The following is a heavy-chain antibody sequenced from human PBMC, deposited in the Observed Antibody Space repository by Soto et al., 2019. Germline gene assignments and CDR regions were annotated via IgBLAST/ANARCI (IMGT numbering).Heavy chain of an antibody. CDR1: GFRFSKPR. CDR3: TTGARHQLAPGDYYYYGLDV. V-gene: IGHV3-15*01. Sequence: GGYLRISCPASGFRFSKPRMYWVSQHPGKGLVWVGCIKGKIDGGTTDYAALIKGRITISRYDSKNTLFLQMNSLTTDDTAVYYCTTGARHQLAPGDYYYYGLDVWGQGTTVTVSS. J-gene: IGHJ6*02. CDR2: IKGKIDGGTT. D-gene: IGHD1-26*01.